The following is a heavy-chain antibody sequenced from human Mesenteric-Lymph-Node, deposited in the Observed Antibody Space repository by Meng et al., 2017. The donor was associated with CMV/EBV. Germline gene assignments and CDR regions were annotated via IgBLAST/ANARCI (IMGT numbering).Heavy chain of an antibody. Sequence: FTNYYIHWVRQAPGQGLEWMGRINPNSGGTNYAQKFQGRVTMTRDTSISTAYMELSGLRSDDTAVYYCAREFGSGSYYRSFQLEVDPWGQGTLVTVSS. D-gene: IGHD3-10*01. CDR1: FTNYY. J-gene: IGHJ5*02. CDR3: AREFGSGSYYRSFQLEVDP. V-gene: IGHV1-2*06. CDR2: INPNSGGT.